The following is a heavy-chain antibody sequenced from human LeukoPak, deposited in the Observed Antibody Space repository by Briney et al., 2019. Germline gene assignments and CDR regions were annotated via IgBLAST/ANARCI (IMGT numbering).Heavy chain of an antibody. D-gene: IGHD6-13*01. CDR3: ARHGSIATGAFTY. CDR1: GGSFSGYY. J-gene: IGHJ4*02. CDR2: IYYSGST. Sequence: KPSETLSLTCAVYGGSFSGYYWSWIRQPPGKGLEWIGSIYYSGSTYYNPSLKSRVTISVDTSRNQFSLKLGSVTAADTAVYYCARHGSIATGAFTYWGQGTLVTVSS. V-gene: IGHV4-34*01.